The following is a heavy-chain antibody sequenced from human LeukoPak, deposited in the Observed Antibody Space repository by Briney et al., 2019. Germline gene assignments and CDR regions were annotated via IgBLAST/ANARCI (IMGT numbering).Heavy chain of an antibody. D-gene: IGHD3-22*01. CDR1: GFTVSSNY. CDR3: ARDPDSSGSNGDY. J-gene: IGHJ4*02. V-gene: IGHV3-53*01. Sequence: GGSLRLSCAASGFTVSSNYMSWVRQAPGKGLEWVSVIYSGGSTYYADSVKGRFTISRDNSKNTLYLQMNSLRAEDTAVYYCARDPDSSGSNGDYWGQGTLVTVSS. CDR2: IYSGGST.